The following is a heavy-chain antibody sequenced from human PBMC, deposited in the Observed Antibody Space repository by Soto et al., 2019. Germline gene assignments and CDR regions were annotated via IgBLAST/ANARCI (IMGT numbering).Heavy chain of an antibody. CDR3: ARGGSGYYPHDAFDI. CDR1: GGSISSSNW. V-gene: IGHV4-4*02. Sequence: QVQLQESGPGLVKPSGTLSLTCAVSGGSISSSNWWSWVRQPPGKGLEWIGEIYHSGSTNYNPSLKSRVTRSVDKSKNQFSLKLSSVTAADTAVYYCARGGSGYYPHDAFDIWGQGTMVTVSS. CDR2: IYHSGST. D-gene: IGHD3-22*01. J-gene: IGHJ3*02.